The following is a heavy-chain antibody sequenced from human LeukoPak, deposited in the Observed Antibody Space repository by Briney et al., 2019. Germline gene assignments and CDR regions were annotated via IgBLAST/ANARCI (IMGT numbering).Heavy chain of an antibody. J-gene: IGHJ4*02. CDR2: ISGSGGST. CDR1: GFTFSSYV. D-gene: IGHD5-24*01. V-gene: IGHV3-23*01. Sequence: GGSLRLSCAASGFTFSSYVMSWVRQAPGKGLEWVSAISGSGGSTYYADSVKGRFTISRDNSKNTLYLQMNSLRAEDTAVYYCAKDRWDGYNQYYFDYWGQGTLVTVSS. CDR3: AKDRWDGYNQYYFDY.